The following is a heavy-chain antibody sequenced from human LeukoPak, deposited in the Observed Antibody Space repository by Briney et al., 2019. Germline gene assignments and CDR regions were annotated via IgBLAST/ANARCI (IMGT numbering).Heavy chain of an antibody. CDR1: GFTFCSYD. CDR3: ARHKDWTFDY. V-gene: IGHV3-33*01. J-gene: IGHJ4*02. D-gene: IGHD3/OR15-3a*01. CDR2: IWYDGSNK. Sequence: GRSLRLSCAASGFTFCSYDMHWVRQAPGKGLEWVAVIWYDGSNKYYADSVKGRFTISRDISKNTLYLQMNSLRAEDTAVYYCARHKDWTFDYWGQGTLVTVSS.